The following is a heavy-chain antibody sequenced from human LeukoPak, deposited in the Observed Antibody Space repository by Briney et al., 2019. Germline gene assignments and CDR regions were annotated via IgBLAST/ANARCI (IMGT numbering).Heavy chain of an antibody. D-gene: IGHD4-17*01. CDR2: INSDGSST. CDR3: ARGLYYGDYVH. Sequence: PGGSLRLSCAASGFTFSSYWMHWVRQAPGKGLVWVSRINSDGSSTYYADSVKGRVSISRDNAKNTLYLQMNSLRAEDTAVYYCARGLYYGDYVHWGQGTLVTVSS. CDR1: GFTFSSYW. V-gene: IGHV3-74*01. J-gene: IGHJ4*02.